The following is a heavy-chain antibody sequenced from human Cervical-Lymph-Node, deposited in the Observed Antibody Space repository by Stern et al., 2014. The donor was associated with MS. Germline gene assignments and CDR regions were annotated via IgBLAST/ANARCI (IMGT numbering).Heavy chain of an antibody. CDR2: IIPIFGPA. CDR3: ARGSTVVTDYFDY. D-gene: IGHD4-23*01. J-gene: IGHJ4*02. Sequence: VQLVQSGAEVKKPGSSVKVSCKASGGTFSSYVISWVRQAPGQGLEWMVGIIPIFGPANYAQKFQGRVTIIADRSTSTAYMEPRSLRSEDTAVYYCARGSTVVTDYFDYWGQGTLVTVSS. CDR1: GGTFSSYV. V-gene: IGHV1-69*06.